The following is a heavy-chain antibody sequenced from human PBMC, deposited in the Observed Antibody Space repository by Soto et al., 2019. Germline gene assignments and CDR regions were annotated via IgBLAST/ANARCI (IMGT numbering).Heavy chain of an antibody. CDR2: ISYDGSNK. Sequence: HPGGSLRLSCAASGFTFSSYAMHWVRQAPGKGLEWVAVISYDGSNKYYADSVKGRFTISRDNSKNTLYLQMNSLRAEDTAVYYCARVGPEIFDYWGQGTLVTVSS. CDR1: GFTFSSYA. J-gene: IGHJ4*02. V-gene: IGHV3-30-3*01. CDR3: ARVGPEIFDY.